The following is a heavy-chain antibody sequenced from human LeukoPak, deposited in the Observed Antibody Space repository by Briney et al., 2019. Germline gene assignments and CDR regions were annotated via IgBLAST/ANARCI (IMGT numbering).Heavy chain of an antibody. CDR1: GGTFSSYA. V-gene: IGHV1-69*04. CDR2: IIPVLGIA. J-gene: IGHJ5*02. CDR3: ARGNGGSRPKSPNSSGWYVRWFDP. Sequence: GASVKVSCKASGGTFSSYAISWVRQAPGQGLEWMGRIIPVLGIANYAQKFQGRVTITADKSTSTAYMELSSLRSEDTAVYYCARGNGGSRPKSPNSSGWYVRWFDPWGQGTLVTVSS. D-gene: IGHD6-19*01.